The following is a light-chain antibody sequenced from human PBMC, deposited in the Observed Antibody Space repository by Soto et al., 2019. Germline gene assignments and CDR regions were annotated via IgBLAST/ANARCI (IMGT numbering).Light chain of an antibody. CDR2: DAS. Sequence: EIVLTQSPGALSLSPGESATLSCRASQSVSDTHVAWYQQRPGQAPRLLIYDASSRATGIPDRFRGSGSGTDFTLTISRLEPEDFAVYYCQHYGSSPRTFGQGTKVEIK. CDR1: QSVSDTH. V-gene: IGKV3-20*01. J-gene: IGKJ1*01. CDR3: QHYGSSPRT.